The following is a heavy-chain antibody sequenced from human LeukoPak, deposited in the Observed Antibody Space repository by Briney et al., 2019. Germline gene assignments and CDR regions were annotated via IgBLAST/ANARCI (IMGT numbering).Heavy chain of an antibody. CDR2: INHSGST. J-gene: IGHJ4*02. CDR1: GGSFSGYY. CDR3: ARGYYGDLRFDY. D-gene: IGHD4-17*01. V-gene: IGHV4-34*01. Sequence: SETLSLTCAVYGGSFSGYYWSWIRPPPGKGLEWIGEINHSGSTNYNPSLKSRVTISVDTSKNQFSLKLSSVTAADTAVYYCARGYYGDLRFDYWGQGTLVTVSS.